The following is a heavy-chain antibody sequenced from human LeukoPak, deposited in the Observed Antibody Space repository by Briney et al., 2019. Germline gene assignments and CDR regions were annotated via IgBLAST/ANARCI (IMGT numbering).Heavy chain of an antibody. V-gene: IGHV1-18*01. J-gene: IGHJ4*02. CDR3: ARGGPPYYYDSSGYYSDY. D-gene: IGHD3-22*01. Sequence: ASVKVSCKASGYTFTSYGISWVRQAPGQGLEWMGWISAYNGNTNYAQKLQGRVTMTTDTSTSTAYMELRSLRSGDTAVYYCARGGPPYYYDSSGYYSDYWGQGTLVTVSS. CDR1: GYTFTSYG. CDR2: ISAYNGNT.